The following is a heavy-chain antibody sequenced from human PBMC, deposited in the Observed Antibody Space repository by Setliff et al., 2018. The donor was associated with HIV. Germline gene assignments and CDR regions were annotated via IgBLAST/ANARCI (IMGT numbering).Heavy chain of an antibody. CDR2: IHYDESIK. J-gene: IGHJ4*02. CDR1: GFTFSSYG. V-gene: IGHV3-30*02. CDR3: AKDHATSSWFTALLDY. Sequence: PGGSLRLSCAASGFTFSSYGMHWVRQAPGKGLEWVAFIHYDESIKYYADSVKGRFTISRDNSKNTLYLQMNSLRAEDTAVYYCAKDHATSSWFTALLDYWGQGTQVTVSS. D-gene: IGHD6-13*01.